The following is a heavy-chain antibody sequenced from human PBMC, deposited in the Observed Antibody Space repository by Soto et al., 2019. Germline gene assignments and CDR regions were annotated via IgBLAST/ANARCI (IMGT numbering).Heavy chain of an antibody. Sequence: QVQLQESGPGLVKSSQTLSLTCTVSGGSISSGNYYWSWIRQHPERGLEWIGYIYHSGSAYYNPSLKSRVTISVDTSKNQFSLRLSSVTAADTAIYYCARDVIGGVARPGDYWGQGTLVTVSS. D-gene: IGHD6-6*01. J-gene: IGHJ4*02. CDR2: IYHSGSA. CDR3: ARDVIGGVARPGDY. CDR1: GGSISSGNYY. V-gene: IGHV4-31*03.